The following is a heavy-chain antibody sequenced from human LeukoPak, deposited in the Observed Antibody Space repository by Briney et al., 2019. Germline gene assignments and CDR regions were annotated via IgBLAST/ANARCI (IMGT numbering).Heavy chain of an antibody. D-gene: IGHD3-3*01. CDR2: IIPILGIA. Sequence: SVKVSCKASGGTFSSYTISWVRQAPGQGLEWMGRIIPILGIANYAQKFQGRVTITADKSTSTAYMELSSLRSEDTAVYYCARTRDFWSGYFDYWGQGTLVTVSS. CDR3: ARTRDFWSGYFDY. J-gene: IGHJ4*02. V-gene: IGHV1-69*02. CDR1: GGTFSSYT.